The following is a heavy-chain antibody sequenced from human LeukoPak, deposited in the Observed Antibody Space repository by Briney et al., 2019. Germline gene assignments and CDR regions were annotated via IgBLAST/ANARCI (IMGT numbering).Heavy chain of an antibody. CDR3: ARGNTMVRGVTDWFDP. CDR1: GYTFTIYA. V-gene: IGHV1-69*13. J-gene: IGHJ5*02. D-gene: IGHD3-10*01. CDR2: IIPIFGTA. Sequence: SVTVSFKASGYTFTIYAISWVRQAPGQGLEWMGGIIPIFGTANYAQKFQGRVTITADESTSTAYMELSSLRSEDTAVYYCARGNTMVRGVTDWFDPWGQGTLVTVSS.